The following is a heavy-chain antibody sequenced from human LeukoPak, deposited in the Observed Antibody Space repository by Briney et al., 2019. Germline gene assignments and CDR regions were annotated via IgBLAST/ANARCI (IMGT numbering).Heavy chain of an antibody. J-gene: IGHJ4*02. CDR2: INPNSGGT. CDR3: ARDRSSSSWYSDFDY. D-gene: IGHD6-13*01. V-gene: IGHV1-2*06. Sequence: ASVKVSCKASGYTFTGYYMHWVRQAPGQGLEWMGRINPNSGGTNYAQKFQGRVTMTRDTSISTAYMELSRLRSDDAAVYYCARDRSSSSWYSDFDYWGQGTLVTVSS. CDR1: GYTFTGYY.